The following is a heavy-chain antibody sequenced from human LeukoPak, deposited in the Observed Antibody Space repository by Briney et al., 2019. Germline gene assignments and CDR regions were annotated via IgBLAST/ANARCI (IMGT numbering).Heavy chain of an antibody. CDR3: ARVGEKGDYYDRAFDI. V-gene: IGHV3-53*01. CDR1: GFTVSSNY. Sequence: PGGSLRLSCAASGFTVSSNYMSWVRQAPGKGLEWVSVIYSGGSTYYADSVKGRFTISRDNSKNTLYLQMNSLRAEDTAVYYCARVGEKGDYYDRAFDIWGQGTMVTVSS. D-gene: IGHD3-22*01. CDR2: IYSGGST. J-gene: IGHJ3*02.